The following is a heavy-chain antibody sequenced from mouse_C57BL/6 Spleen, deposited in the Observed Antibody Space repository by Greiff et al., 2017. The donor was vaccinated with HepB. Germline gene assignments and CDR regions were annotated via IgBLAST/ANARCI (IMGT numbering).Heavy chain of an antibody. Sequence: VMLVESGPELVKPGASVKISCKASGYAFSSSWMNWVKQRPGKGLEWIGRIYPGDGDTNYNGKFKGKATLTADKSSSTAYMQLSSLTSEDSAVYFCARSRGSYFDYWGQGTTLTVSS. V-gene: IGHV1-82*01. CDR3: ARSRGSYFDY. CDR1: GYAFSSSW. J-gene: IGHJ2*01. CDR2: IYPGDGDT.